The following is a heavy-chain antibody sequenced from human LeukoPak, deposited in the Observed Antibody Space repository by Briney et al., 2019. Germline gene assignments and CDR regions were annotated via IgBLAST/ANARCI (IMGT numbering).Heavy chain of an antibody. V-gene: IGHV1-69*06. CDR2: IIPIFGTA. J-gene: IGHJ4*02. D-gene: IGHD3-22*01. CDR3: ARDRRGAYYYDSSGYYYTNFDY. CDR1: TFXXXA. Sequence: TFXXXAISWVRQAPGQGLEWMGGIIPIFGTANYAQKFQGRVTITADKSTSTAYMELSSLRSEDTAVYYCARDRRGAYYYDSSGYYYTNFDYWGQGTLVTVSS.